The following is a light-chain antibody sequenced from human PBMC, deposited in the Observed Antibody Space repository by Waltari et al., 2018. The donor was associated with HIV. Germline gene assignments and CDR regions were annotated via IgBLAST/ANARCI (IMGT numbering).Light chain of an antibody. V-gene: IGLV1-40*01. Sequence: QSVLTPPPSVSCAPGQRLNWSCTATRPNSRAGDNVHYYQQLPGTAPKPPVYGDNNRPSGVPDRFSGSKSGTSASLAITGLQAEDEADYYCQSYDSSLSGLVFATGTKVTVL. CDR3: QSYDSSLSGLV. CDR2: GDN. J-gene: IGLJ1*01. CDR1: RPNSRAGDN.